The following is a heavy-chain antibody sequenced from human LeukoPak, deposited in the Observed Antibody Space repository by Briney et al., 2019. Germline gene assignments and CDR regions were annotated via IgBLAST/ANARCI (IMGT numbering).Heavy chain of an antibody. CDR2: INHSGST. CDR1: GGSFSGYY. V-gene: IGHV4-34*01. CDR3: ARRRAAAGADY. Sequence: SETLSLTCAVYGGSFSGYYWSWIRQPPGKGLEWIGEINHSGSTNHNPSLKSRVTISVDTSKNQFSLKLSSVTAADTAVYYCARRRAAAGADYWGQGTLVTVSS. D-gene: IGHD6-13*01. J-gene: IGHJ4*02.